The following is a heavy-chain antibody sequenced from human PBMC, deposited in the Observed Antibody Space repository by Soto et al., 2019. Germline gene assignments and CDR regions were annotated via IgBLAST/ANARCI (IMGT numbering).Heavy chain of an antibody. J-gene: IGHJ6*02. CDR3: ARDVIRATSGNYYYGMDV. D-gene: IGHD3-16*02. CDR2: ISYDGSNK. CDR1: GFTFSSYA. Sequence: GGSLRLSCAASGFTFSSYAMHWVRQAPGKGLEWVAVISYDGSNKYYADSVKGRFTISRDNSKNTLYLQMNSLRAEDTAVYYCARDVIRATSGNYYYGMDVWGQGTTVTVSS. V-gene: IGHV3-30-3*01.